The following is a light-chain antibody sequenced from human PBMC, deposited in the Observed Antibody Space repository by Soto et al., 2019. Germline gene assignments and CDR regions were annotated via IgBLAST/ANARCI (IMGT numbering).Light chain of an antibody. Sequence: EIVLTQSPGTLSLSPGERATLSCRASQSVSSTYLGWYQQKPGQAPRLLIYGASSRATGIPDRFSGSGSGPAFTPTIASLEPEDFAVHYYLLYGSSPPRTFGQGTNV. CDR3: LLYGSSPPRT. J-gene: IGKJ1*01. CDR1: QSVSSTY. V-gene: IGKV3-20*01. CDR2: GAS.